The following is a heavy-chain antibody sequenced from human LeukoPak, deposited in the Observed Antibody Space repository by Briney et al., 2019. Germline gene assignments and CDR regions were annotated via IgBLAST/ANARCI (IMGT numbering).Heavy chain of an antibody. Sequence: GGSLRLSCAASGFTSSTYSMNWVRQAPGKGLEWVSSISSSSSSYMYYADSVKGRFTISRDNAKKSVYLQMNSLRAEDTAVYYCARAYSERYGLGYYYMDVWGKGTTVTISS. CDR2: ISSSSSSYM. CDR3: ARAYSERYGLGYYYMDV. V-gene: IGHV3-21*01. J-gene: IGHJ6*03. D-gene: IGHD1-26*01. CDR1: GFTSSTYS.